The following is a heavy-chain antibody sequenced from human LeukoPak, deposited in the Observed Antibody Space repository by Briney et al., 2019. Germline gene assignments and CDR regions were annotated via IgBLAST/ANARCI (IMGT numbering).Heavy chain of an antibody. Sequence: SETLSLTCTVSGGSISGSSYYWGWIRRPPGKGLEWIGSIYYSGSTYYNPSLKNRVTISVDTSKNQFSLKLSSVTAADTAVYYCARHRYYYYGMDVWGQGTTATVSS. CDR2: IYYSGST. CDR3: ARHRYYYYGMDV. J-gene: IGHJ6*02. V-gene: IGHV4-39*01. CDR1: GGSISGSSYY.